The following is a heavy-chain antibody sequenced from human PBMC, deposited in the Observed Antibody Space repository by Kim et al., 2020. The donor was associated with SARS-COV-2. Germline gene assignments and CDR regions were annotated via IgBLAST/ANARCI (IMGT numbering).Heavy chain of an antibody. V-gene: IGHV1-46*01. CDR1: GYTFTSYY. CDR3: ARDREVRGVAAINWFDP. CDR2: INPSGGST. D-gene: IGHD3-10*01. Sequence: ASVKVSCKASGYTFTSYYMHWVRQAPGQGLEWMGLINPSGGSTSYAQKFQGRVTMTRDTSTSTVYMELSSLRSEDTAMYYCARDREVRGVAAINWFDPWGQGTLVTVSS. J-gene: IGHJ5*02.